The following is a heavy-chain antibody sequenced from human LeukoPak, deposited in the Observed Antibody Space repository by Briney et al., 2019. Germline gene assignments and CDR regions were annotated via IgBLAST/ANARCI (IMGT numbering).Heavy chain of an antibody. CDR2: IYYSGST. D-gene: IGHD1-26*01. CDR1: GGSISSYY. V-gene: IGHV4-59*12. Sequence: SETLSLTCTVSGGSISSYYWSWIRQPPGKGLEWIGYIYYSGSTNYNPSLKSRVTISVDTSKNQFSLKLSSVTAADTAVYYCARAVAGSYALRFDYWGQGTLVTVSS. CDR3: ARAVAGSYALRFDY. J-gene: IGHJ4*02.